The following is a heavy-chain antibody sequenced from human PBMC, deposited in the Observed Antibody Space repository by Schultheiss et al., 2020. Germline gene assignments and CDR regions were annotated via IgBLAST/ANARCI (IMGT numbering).Heavy chain of an antibody. D-gene: IGHD2-2*01. Sequence: SETLSLTCAVYGGSFSNYHWSWIRQPPGRGLEWIGEINHSGSTNYNPSLKSRVTISVDTSKNQFSLKLSSVTAADTAVYYCARGPWAIVVVPAAHQNWFDPWGQGTLVTVSS. CDR2: INHSGST. J-gene: IGHJ5*02. CDR1: GGSFSNYH. CDR3: ARGPWAIVVVPAAHQNWFDP. V-gene: IGHV4-34*01.